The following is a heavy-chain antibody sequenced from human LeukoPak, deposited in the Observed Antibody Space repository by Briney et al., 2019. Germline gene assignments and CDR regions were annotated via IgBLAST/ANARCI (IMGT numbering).Heavy chain of an antibody. D-gene: IGHD3-9*01. CDR2: IYYSGST. CDR1: GGSISSYN. J-gene: IGHJ6*02. CDR3: ARGNLDILTGYPSRGGDV. Sequence: PSETLSLTCTVSGGSISSYNWSWIRQPPGKGLEWIGYIYYSGSTNYNPSLKSRVTISVDTSKNQFSLKLSCVTAADTAVYYCARGNLDILTGYPSRGGDVWGQGNTVTVSS. V-gene: IGHV4-59*01.